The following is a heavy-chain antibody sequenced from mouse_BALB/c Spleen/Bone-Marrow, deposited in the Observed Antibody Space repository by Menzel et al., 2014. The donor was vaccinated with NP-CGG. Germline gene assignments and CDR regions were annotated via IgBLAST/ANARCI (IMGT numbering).Heavy chain of an antibody. Sequence: EVQVVESGPDLVKPSQSVSLTCTVTAYSITSDYGWHWIRQFPGNRLEWMAYIHYSGNTDYNPSLKSRISITRDTSKNQLFLQLNSVTTEDTATYYCARETAIVADFDYWGQGTTLTVSS. V-gene: IGHV3-1*02. CDR2: IHYSGNT. J-gene: IGHJ2*01. CDR1: AYSITSDYG. D-gene: IGHD1-1*01. CDR3: ARETAIVADFDY.